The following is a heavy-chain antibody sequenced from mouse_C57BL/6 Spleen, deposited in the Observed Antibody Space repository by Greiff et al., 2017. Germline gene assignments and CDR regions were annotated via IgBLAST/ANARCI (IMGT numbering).Heavy chain of an antibody. D-gene: IGHD4-1*01. J-gene: IGHJ1*03. CDR1: GYTFTSYW. CDR3: TRCELGRYFGV. V-gene: IGHV1-69*01. Sequence: QVQLQQPGAELVMPGASVKLSCKASGYTFTSYWMHWVKQRPGQGLEWIGEIDPSDSYTNYNQKFKGKSTLTVDKSSSTAYMQLSSLTSEDSAVYYCTRCELGRYFGVWGTGTTVTVSS. CDR2: IDPSDSYT.